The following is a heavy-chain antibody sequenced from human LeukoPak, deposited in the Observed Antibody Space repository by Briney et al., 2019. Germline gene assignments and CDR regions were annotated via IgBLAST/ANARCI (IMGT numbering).Heavy chain of an antibody. CDR1: GYTFTGCY. V-gene: IGHV1-2*02. J-gene: IGHJ6*04. CDR3: ARIYGSGSSPLLMDV. Sequence: ASVKVSCKASGYTFTGCYMHWVRQAPGQGLEWMGWINPNSGGTNYAQKFQGRVTMTRDTSISTAYMELSRLRSDDTAVYYCARIYGSGSSPLLMDVWGKGTTVTVSS. D-gene: IGHD3-10*01. CDR2: INPNSGGT.